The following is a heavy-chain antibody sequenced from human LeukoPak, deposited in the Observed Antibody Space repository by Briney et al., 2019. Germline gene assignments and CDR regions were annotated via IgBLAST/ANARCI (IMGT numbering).Heavy chain of an antibody. CDR2: ISSSSSYI. D-gene: IGHD6-13*01. J-gene: IGHJ6*02. V-gene: IGHV3-21*04. CDR3: ARGGIAAAGIYYYGMDV. Sequence: GGSLRLSCAASGFTFSSYSMNWVRQAPGKGLEWVSSISSSSSYIYYADSVKGRFTISRDNAKNSLYLQMNSLRAEDTAVYYCARGGIAAAGIYYYGMDVWGQGTTVTVSS. CDR1: GFTFSSYS.